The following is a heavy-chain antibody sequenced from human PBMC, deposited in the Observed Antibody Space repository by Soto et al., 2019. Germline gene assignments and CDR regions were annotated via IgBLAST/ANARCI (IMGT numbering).Heavy chain of an antibody. CDR3: AKAKCSAYTFALTFDS. Sequence: EVQLLESGGGLVQPGGSLRLSCAASGFTFSSYAMTWVRQAPGKGLEWVSGISGSGGSTYYADSVKGRFTISRDNSKNTRYLQMHSLRAEETAVYYSAKAKCSAYTFALTFDSWGQGTVVTVSS. CDR1: GFTFSSYA. J-gene: IGHJ4*02. V-gene: IGHV3-23*01. CDR2: ISGSGGST. D-gene: IGHD6-19*01.